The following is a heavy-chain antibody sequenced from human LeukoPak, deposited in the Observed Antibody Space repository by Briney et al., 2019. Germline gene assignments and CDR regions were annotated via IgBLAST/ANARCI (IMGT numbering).Heavy chain of an antibody. CDR1: GYTFTSYD. D-gene: IGHD6-6*01. CDR3: ARKGGSSIAARLADIDPFDY. CDR2: MNPNSGNT. J-gene: IGHJ4*02. V-gene: IGHV1-8*01. Sequence: ASVKVSCKASGYTFTSYDINWVRQATGQGLEWMGWMNPNSGNTGYAQKFQGRVTMTRNTSISTAYMELSSLRSEDTAVYYCARKGGSSIAARLADIDPFDYWGQGTLVTVSS.